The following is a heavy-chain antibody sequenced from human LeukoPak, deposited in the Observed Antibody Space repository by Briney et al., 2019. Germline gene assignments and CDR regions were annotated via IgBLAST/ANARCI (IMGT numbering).Heavy chain of an antibody. CDR2: IKSKTDGGTT. D-gene: IGHD3-9*01. J-gene: IGHJ4*02. CDR1: GFTFSNAW. CDR3: TTDPMYYDISYFDY. V-gene: IGHV3-15*01. Sequence: GGSLRLSYAASGFTFSNAWMSWVRQAPGKWLEWVGSIKSKTDGGTTDYAAPVKGRFTISRDDSKNTLYLQMNSLKTEDTAVYYCTTDPMYYDISYFDYWGQGTLVTVSS.